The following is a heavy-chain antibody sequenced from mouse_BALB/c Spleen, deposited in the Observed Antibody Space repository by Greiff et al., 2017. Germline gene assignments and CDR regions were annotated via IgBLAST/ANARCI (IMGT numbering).Heavy chain of an antibody. CDR3: AILYGSSPWFAY. J-gene: IGHJ3*01. CDR2: ISYSGST. V-gene: IGHV3-2*02. D-gene: IGHD1-1*01. CDR1: GYSITSDYA. Sequence: EVQLQQSGPGLVKPSQSLSLTCTVTGYSITSDYAWNWIRQFPGNKLEWMGYISYSGSTSYNPSLKSRISITRDTSKNQFFLQLNSVTTEDTATYYCAILYGSSPWFAYWGQGTLVTVSA.